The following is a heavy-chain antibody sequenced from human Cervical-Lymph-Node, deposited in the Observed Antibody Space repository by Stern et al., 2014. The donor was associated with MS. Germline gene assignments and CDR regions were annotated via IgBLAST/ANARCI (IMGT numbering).Heavy chain of an antibody. CDR3: AKSAVALMVFAPDS. Sequence: QVQLMQSGGGVIQPGRSLTLSCAASGFTFSTHGMHWVRQAPGKGLEWVALISYYGTNKYYPDSVKGRFTISRDNSKSTLYLQMNSLRPEDTALYYCAKSAVALMVFAPDSWGQGTLVTVSS. V-gene: IGHV3-30*18. CDR2: ISYYGTNK. J-gene: IGHJ4*02. D-gene: IGHD2-8*01. CDR1: GFTFSTHG.